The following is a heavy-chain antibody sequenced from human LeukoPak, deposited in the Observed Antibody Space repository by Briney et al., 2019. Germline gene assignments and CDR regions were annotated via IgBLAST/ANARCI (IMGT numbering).Heavy chain of an antibody. Sequence: SETLSLTCIVSGDSIRTDYWSWIRQSPGKGLEWIGYINYSGNSDYNPSLKSRGTISVDRSKKQVSLRMRSVTAADTAVYYCARLDCISDTCYNYWALGALVTVSS. CDR1: GDSIRTDY. CDR2: INYSGNS. J-gene: IGHJ4*02. V-gene: IGHV4-59*08. D-gene: IGHD2-21*01. CDR3: ARLDCISDTCYNY.